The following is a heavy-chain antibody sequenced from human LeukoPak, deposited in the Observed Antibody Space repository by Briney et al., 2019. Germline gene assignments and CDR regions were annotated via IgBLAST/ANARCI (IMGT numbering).Heavy chain of an antibody. Sequence: ASVKVSCKASGYTFTSYGISWVRQAPGQGLEWMGWINPNSGGTNYAQKFQGRVTMTRDTSISTAYMELSRLRSDDTAVYYCARDLPDCSGGSCYYYYYYMDVWGKGTTVTVSS. D-gene: IGHD2-15*01. CDR2: INPNSGGT. V-gene: IGHV1-2*02. J-gene: IGHJ6*03. CDR1: GYTFTSYG. CDR3: ARDLPDCSGGSCYYYYYYMDV.